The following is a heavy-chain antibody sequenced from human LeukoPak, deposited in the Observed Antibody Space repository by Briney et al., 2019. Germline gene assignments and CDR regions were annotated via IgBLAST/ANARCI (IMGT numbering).Heavy chain of an antibody. J-gene: IGHJ5*02. Sequence: ASVKVSCKASGYTFTSYYMHWVRQAPGQGLEWMGIMNPSGGSTSYAQKFRGRVTMTRDTSTSTVYMELSSLRSEDTAVYYCAIGRSHYDTRGYNWFDPCGQGPLVTVSS. CDR3: AIGRSHYDTRGYNWFDP. CDR2: MNPSGGST. CDR1: GYTFTSYY. D-gene: IGHD3-3*01. V-gene: IGHV1-46*03.